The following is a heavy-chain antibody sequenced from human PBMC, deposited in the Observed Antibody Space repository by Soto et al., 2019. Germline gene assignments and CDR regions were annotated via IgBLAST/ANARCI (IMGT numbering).Heavy chain of an antibody. CDR3: AREPYGDSPYFDY. J-gene: IGHJ4*02. D-gene: IGHD2-21*02. Sequence: QVQLVESGGGMVQPGTSLRLSCAASGFTFNSLSLHWVRQRPDKGLEWVAVISHDGRVTFYADFVKGRFTVSRDNSKNTMYLQVNSLRAEDTAVYYCAREPYGDSPYFDYWGQGTLVTVSS. CDR1: GFTFNSLS. CDR2: ISHDGRVT. V-gene: IGHV3-30*04.